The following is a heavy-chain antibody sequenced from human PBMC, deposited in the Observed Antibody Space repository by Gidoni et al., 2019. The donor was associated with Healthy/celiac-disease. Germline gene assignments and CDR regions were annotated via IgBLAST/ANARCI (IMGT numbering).Heavy chain of an antibody. Sequence: GKGLEWIGRIFTSGSTNYNPSLKSRVTILVDTSKNQFSLKLSSVTAADTAVYYCARDRVDYGDYVGWYFDLWGRGTLVTVSS. D-gene: IGHD4-17*01. CDR3: ARDRVDYGDYVGWYFDL. CDR2: IFTSGST. J-gene: IGHJ2*01. V-gene: IGHV4-61*02.